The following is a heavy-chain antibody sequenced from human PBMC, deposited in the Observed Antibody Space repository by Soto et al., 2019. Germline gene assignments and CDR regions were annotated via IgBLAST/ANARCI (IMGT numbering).Heavy chain of an antibody. CDR3: ARWSGITSIRVVIGASDI. Sequence: AFGGTIMDYGVHWVSQAPRKGLEWVSYISSSSSTIYYADSVKGRFTISRDNAKNSLYLQMNSLRAEDTAVYYCARWSGITSIRVVIGASDIWGQGTMVPGSS. D-gene: IGHD3-3*01. CDR2: ISSSSSTI. J-gene: IGHJ3*02. CDR1: GGTIMDYG. V-gene: IGHV3-48*01.